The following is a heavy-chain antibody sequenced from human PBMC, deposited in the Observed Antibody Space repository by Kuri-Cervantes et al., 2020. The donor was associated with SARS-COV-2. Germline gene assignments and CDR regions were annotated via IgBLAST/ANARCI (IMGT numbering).Heavy chain of an antibody. D-gene: IGHD6-19*01. CDR3: ASAYSSGPYYIDY. Sequence: GGSLRLSCAASGFTFSSYSMNWVRQAPGKGLEWVSSISSSSSYIYYADSVKGRFTISRDNAKNSLYLQMNSLRAEDTAVYYCASAYSSGPYYIDYWGQGTLVTVSS. J-gene: IGHJ4*02. V-gene: IGHV3-21*01. CDR1: GFTFSSYS. CDR2: ISSSSSYI.